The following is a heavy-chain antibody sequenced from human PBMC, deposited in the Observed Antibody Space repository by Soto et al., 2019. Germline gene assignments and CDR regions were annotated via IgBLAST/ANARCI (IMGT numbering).Heavy chain of an antibody. CDR3: ATITTAGTSTHWYFDL. V-gene: IGHV3-11*01. J-gene: IGHJ2*01. D-gene: IGHD6-13*01. CDR2: ISRSGSSGSTT. CDR1: GFTFSDYS. Sequence: QVQLVESGGGLVKPGGSLRLSCAASGFTFSDYSMSWIRQAPGKGLEWVSYISRSGSSGSTTYYADSVKGRFTISRDNAKNSLYLQMNSLRAEDTAVYYCATITTAGTSTHWYFDLWGRGTLVTVSS.